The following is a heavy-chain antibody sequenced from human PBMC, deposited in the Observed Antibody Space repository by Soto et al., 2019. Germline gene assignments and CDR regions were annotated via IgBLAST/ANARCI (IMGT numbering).Heavy chain of an antibody. CDR1: GYTFTSYG. Sequence: ASVKVSCKASGYTFTSYGMSWVRQAPGQGLEWMGWISAYNGNTNYAQKLQGRVTMTTDTSTSTAYMELRSLRSDDTAVYYCVRVPYIRSWEVWHQEYFDYWGQGTLVTVST. J-gene: IGHJ4*02. CDR2: ISAYNGNT. V-gene: IGHV1-18*04. CDR3: VRVPYIRSWEVWHQEYFDY. D-gene: IGHD3-16*01.